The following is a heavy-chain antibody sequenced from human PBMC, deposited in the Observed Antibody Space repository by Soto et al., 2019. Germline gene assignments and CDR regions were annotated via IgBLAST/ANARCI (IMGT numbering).Heavy chain of an antibody. D-gene: IGHD2-21*01. CDR1: GFTLSDYD. CDR3: AKDRRGGEYPAFDL. V-gene: IGHV3-23*01. CDR2: IRGDGGAT. Sequence: DVHLLESGGGLVQPGGSLRLSCVASGFTLSDYDMGWVRQAPGKGLEWVSLIRGDGGATYYARSLEGRLTISRDTSENTLYLQMNSLRVEDTALYYCAKDRRGGEYPAFDLWGQGTWVTVSS. J-gene: IGHJ3*01.